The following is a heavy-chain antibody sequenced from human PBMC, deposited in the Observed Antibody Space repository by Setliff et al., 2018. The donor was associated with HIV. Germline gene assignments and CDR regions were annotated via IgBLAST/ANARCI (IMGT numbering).Heavy chain of an antibody. D-gene: IGHD3-10*02. V-gene: IGHV1-2*02. CDR1: GYTFIGHY. J-gene: IGHJ5*02. CDR3: ARDMFEIWERSLAKGDEFDP. CDR2: INPNSGDT. Sequence: RASVKVSCKASGYTFIGHYIHWVRQAPGQGLEWMGWINPNSGDTKYAQKFQDRVSLTRDTSLSTAYMELSSLTSDDTAIYYCARDMFEIWERSLAKGDEFDPWGQGSLVTVSS.